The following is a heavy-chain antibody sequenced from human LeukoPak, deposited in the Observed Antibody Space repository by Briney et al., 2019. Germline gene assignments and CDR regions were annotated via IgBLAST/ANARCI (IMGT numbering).Heavy chain of an antibody. CDR1: GGSISSGSYY. D-gene: IGHD3-22*01. J-gene: IGHJ4*02. CDR2: IYTSGST. V-gene: IGHV4-61*02. Sequence: SQTLSLTCTVSGGSISSGSYYWSWIRQPAGKGLEWIGRIYTSGSTNYNPSLKSRVTISVDTSKNQFSLKLSSVTAADTAVYYCARGITPQWYYYDSSGPGYFDYWGQGTLVTVSS. CDR3: ARGITPQWYYYDSSGPGYFDY.